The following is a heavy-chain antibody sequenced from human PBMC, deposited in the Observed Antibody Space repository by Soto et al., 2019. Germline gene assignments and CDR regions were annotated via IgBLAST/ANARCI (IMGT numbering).Heavy chain of an antibody. D-gene: IGHD6-13*01. Sequence: PGGSLRLSCAASGFTFSSYGMHWVRQAPGKGLEWVAVISYDGSNKYYADSVKGRFTISRDNSKNTLYLQMNSLRAEDTAVYYCARDRRYSSSWYFKEGFDSWGQGSLVTVSS. J-gene: IGHJ5*01. CDR2: ISYDGSNK. V-gene: IGHV3-30*03. CDR1: GFTFSSYG. CDR3: ARDRRYSSSWYFKEGFDS.